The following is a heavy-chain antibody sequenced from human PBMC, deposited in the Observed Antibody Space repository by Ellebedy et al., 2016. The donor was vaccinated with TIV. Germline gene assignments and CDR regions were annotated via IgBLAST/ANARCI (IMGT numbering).Heavy chain of an antibody. Sequence: MPSETLSLTCTVSGGSISSYYCNWIRQPPGKGLQWIGYIYYGGNSNYNPSLKSRVTVSLDTSKNHFSLKLSSLTAADAAVYYCASGRAYGTFDYWGQGTLVTVSS. J-gene: IGHJ4*02. CDR3: ASGRAYGTFDY. CDR2: IYYGGNS. V-gene: IGHV4-59*01. CDR1: GGSISSYY. D-gene: IGHD3-10*01.